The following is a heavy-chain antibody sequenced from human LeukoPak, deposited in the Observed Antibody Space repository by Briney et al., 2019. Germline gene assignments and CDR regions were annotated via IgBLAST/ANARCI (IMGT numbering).Heavy chain of an antibody. CDR3: ARNVAGTGDFDY. V-gene: IGHV1-8*03. Sequence: ATVKVSCKASGYTFTSYDINWVRQAPGQGLEWIGWMNPNSGHTGSAQKFQGRVTITRDTSISTVYLELSSLRSEDTAVYDCARNVAGTGDFDYGGQGTLVTVSS. CDR2: MNPNSGHT. CDR1: GYTFTSYD. J-gene: IGHJ4*02. D-gene: IGHD6-19*01.